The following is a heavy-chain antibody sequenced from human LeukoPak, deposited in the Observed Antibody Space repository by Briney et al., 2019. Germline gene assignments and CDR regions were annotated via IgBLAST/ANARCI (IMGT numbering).Heavy chain of an antibody. CDR1: GFTFSDYY. V-gene: IGHV3-11*04. D-gene: IGHD3-16*01. CDR2: ISSSGSTI. J-gene: IGHJ3*02. CDR3: ARDIYDYVLYRAFDI. Sequence: GGSLRLSCAASGFTFSDYYMSWIRQAPGKGLEWVSYISSSGSTIYYADSVKGRFTISRDNAKNSLYLQMNSLRAEDTAVYYCARDIYDYVLYRAFDIWGQGTMVTVSS.